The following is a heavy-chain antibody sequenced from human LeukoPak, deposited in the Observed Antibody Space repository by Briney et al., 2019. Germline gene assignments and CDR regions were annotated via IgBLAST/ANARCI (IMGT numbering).Heavy chain of an antibody. Sequence: GGSLRLSCAASGFTFSDYYMSWIRQAPGKGLEWVSYISSSGSTIYYADSVKGRFTISRDNAKNSLYLQMNSLRAEDTAVYYCARPVVVPAAIRDYWGQGTLVTVSS. D-gene: IGHD2-2*02. CDR3: ARPVVVPAAIRDY. J-gene: IGHJ4*02. V-gene: IGHV3-11*04. CDR1: GFTFSDYY. CDR2: ISSSGSTI.